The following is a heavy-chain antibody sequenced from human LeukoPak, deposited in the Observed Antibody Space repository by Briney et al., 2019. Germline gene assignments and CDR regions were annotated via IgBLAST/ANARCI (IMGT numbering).Heavy chain of an antibody. CDR2: IYSGGST. J-gene: IGHJ6*03. Sequence: PGGSLRLSCAASGFIFSGHYMDWVRQAPGKGLEWVSVIYSGGSTYYADSVKGRFTISRDNSKNTLYLQMNSLRAEDPAVYYCAGDRTYYDSSMDVWGKGTTVTVSS. CDR3: AGDRTYYDSSMDV. V-gene: IGHV3-53*01. CDR1: GFIFSGHY. D-gene: IGHD3-3*01.